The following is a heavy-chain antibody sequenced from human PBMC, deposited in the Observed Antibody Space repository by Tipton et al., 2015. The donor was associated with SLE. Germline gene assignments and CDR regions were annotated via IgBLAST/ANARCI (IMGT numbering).Heavy chain of an antibody. CDR2: INHRGST. CDR3: ARERIEEYGGKENWIDP. V-gene: IGHV4-34*01. CDR1: GGSFSGYY. J-gene: IGHJ5*02. Sequence: LRLSCAVYGGSFSGYYWSWLRQSPGKGLEWIGEINHRGSTNYNPSLKSRVTISVDRSNNQFSLNLSSVTAADTAVYYCARERIEEYGGKENWIDPWGQGTLVTVSS. D-gene: IGHD4/OR15-4a*01.